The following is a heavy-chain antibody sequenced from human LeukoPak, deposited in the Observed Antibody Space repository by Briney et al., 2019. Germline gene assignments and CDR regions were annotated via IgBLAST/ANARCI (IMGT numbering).Heavy chain of an antibody. D-gene: IGHD3-10*02. CDR1: RFTFSSYS. V-gene: IGHV3-21*01. CDR3: AELGITMIGGV. J-gene: IGHJ6*04. CDR2: ISSSGSYI. Sequence: PGGSLRLSCAASRFTFSSYSMNWVRQAPGKGLEWVSSISSSGSYIYYADSVKGRFTISRDNAKKSLYLQMNSLRAEDTAVYYCAELGITMIGGVWGKGTTVTISS.